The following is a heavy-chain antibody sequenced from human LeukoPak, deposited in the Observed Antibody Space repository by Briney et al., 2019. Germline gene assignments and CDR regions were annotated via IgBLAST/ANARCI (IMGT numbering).Heavy chain of an antibody. D-gene: IGHD6-19*01. CDR2: IYYSGST. J-gene: IGHJ4*02. Sequence: SETLSLTCTVSGGSISSYYWSWIRQPPGKGLEWIGYIYYSGSTNYNPSLKSRVTISVDTSKNQFSLKLSSVTAADTAVYYCARQSSSGWYRHFDYWGQGTLVTVSS. V-gene: IGHV4-59*08. CDR3: ARQSSSGWYRHFDY. CDR1: GGSISSYY.